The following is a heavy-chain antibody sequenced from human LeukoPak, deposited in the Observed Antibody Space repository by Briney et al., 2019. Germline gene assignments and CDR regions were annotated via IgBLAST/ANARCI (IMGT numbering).Heavy chain of an antibody. V-gene: IGHV4-34*01. J-gene: IGHJ4*02. CDR3: ARVSGGYSYGPMIFDY. CDR1: GGSFSGYY. CDR2: INHSGST. Sequence: SATLSLTCAVYGGSFSGYYWSWTRQPPGKGLEWIGEINHSGSTNYNPSLKSRVTISVDTSKNQFSLKLSSVTAADTAVYYCARVSGGYSYGPMIFDYWGQGTLVTVSS. D-gene: IGHD5-18*01.